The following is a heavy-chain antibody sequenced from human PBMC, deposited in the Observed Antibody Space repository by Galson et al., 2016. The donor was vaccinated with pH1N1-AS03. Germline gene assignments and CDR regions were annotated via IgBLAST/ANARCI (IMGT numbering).Heavy chain of an antibody. D-gene: IGHD5-18*01. Sequence: ETLSLTCSVSGGSMSPYNWAWVRQPPGQGLEWIGYIGYNGRTNYNPSLKNRLTMSIDTSKNQFSLQLTSVTAADTAVYYCARGVDTSRSANPFGIWGQGTLVTVSS. CDR1: GGSMSPYN. J-gene: IGHJ4*02. CDR3: ARGVDTSRSANPFGI. V-gene: IGHV4-59*01. CDR2: IGYNGRT.